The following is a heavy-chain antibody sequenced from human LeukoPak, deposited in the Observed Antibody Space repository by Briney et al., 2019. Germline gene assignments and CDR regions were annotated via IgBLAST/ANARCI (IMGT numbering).Heavy chain of an antibody. CDR1: GYTFTSYY. CDR2: INPSGGST. CDR3: ARARANPNWFDP. Sequence: ASVKVSCKASGYTFTSYYMHWVRQAPGQGLEWMGIINPSGGSTSYAQKFQGRVTMTRDMSTSTVYMELSSLRSEDTAVYYCARARANPNWFDPWGQGTLVTVSS. D-gene: IGHD4/OR15-4a*01. J-gene: IGHJ5*02. V-gene: IGHV1-46*01.